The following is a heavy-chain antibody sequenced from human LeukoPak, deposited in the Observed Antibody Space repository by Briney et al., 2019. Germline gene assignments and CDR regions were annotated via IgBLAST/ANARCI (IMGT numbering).Heavy chain of an antibody. CDR3: ARGNSGYSSSWYGDSVGY. J-gene: IGHJ4*02. V-gene: IGHV4-34*01. CDR2: INHSGST. CDR1: GFTVSSNY. D-gene: IGHD6-13*01. Sequence: GSLRLSCAASGFTVSSNYMSWVRQPPGKGLEWIGEINHSGSTNYNPSLKSRVTISVDTSKNQFSLKLSSVTAADTAVYYCARGNSGYSSSWYGDSVGYWGQGTLVTVSS.